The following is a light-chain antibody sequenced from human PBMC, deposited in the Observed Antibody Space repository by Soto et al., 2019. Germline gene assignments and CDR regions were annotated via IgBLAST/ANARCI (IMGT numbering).Light chain of an antibody. CDR3: PQPGTSPWT. CDR2: GAS. Sequence: IVLTQSAGSLFWSPCEGRSVRSHSRQSVSSSYLAWYQQRPGQAPRLLIYGASIRATGIPDRFSGSGSGTDLTLTISRLEPEDLAVYLCPQPGTSPWTFAEGTQLDIK. J-gene: IGKJ1*01. V-gene: IGKV3-20*01. CDR1: QSVSSSY.